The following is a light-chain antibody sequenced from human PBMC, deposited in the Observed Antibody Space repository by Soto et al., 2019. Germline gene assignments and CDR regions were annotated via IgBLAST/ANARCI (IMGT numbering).Light chain of an antibody. Sequence: EIVLTQSPGTLSLSLGERATLSCRASQSVTSSHLAWYQPKPGQAPRLLRYGGSSRATGIPDQFSGSGSGTDFTLAISRLEPEDFAVYVCHCQQYGTSSAYTFGQGTKLEIK. CDR1: QSVTSSH. V-gene: IGKV3-20*01. CDR3: QQYGTSSAYT. CDR2: GGS. J-gene: IGKJ2*01.